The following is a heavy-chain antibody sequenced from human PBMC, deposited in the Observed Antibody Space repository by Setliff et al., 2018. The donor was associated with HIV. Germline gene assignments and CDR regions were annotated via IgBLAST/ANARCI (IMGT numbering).Heavy chain of an antibody. CDR3: ARVAYGGSYFDY. CDR1: GDTFSSYW. CDR2: IYPSDSKT. V-gene: IGHV5-51*01. D-gene: IGHD4-17*01. Sequence: GESLKISCKGSGDTFSSYWIGWVRQMPGKGLEWMGMIYPSDSKTRYSPSFRGQVTISVDKSINTAYLQWSSLKASDTAMYYCARVAYGGSYFDYWGQGTLVTVLL. J-gene: IGHJ4*02.